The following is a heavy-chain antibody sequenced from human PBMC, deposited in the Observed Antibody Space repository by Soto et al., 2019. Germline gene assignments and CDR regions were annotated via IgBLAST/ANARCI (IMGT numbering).Heavy chain of an antibody. D-gene: IGHD3-22*01. CDR3: ALGLNDSSGYYYVYYYYGMDV. J-gene: IGHJ6*02. Sequence: QVQLQQWGAGLLKPSETLSLTCAVSGGSFSGYYWSWIRQPPGKGLEWIGEINHSGSPNYNPSLTSRVTLSVATSKNQFYLKLSSVTAADTAVYYCALGLNDSSGYYYVYYYYGMDVWGQGTTVTVSS. V-gene: IGHV4-34*01. CDR1: GGSFSGYY. CDR2: INHSGSP.